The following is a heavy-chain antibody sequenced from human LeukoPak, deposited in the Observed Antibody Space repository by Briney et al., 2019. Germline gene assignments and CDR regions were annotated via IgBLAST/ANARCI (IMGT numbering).Heavy chain of an antibody. Sequence: GGSLRLSCAASGFPFSSYEMNWVRQAPGKGLEWVSYISSSGDGIYYADSVKGRFTVSRDNAKKSLYLHMNSLRDDDTAVYYCARGTGLDYWGQGTLVTVSS. CDR1: GFPFSSYE. V-gene: IGHV3-48*03. D-gene: IGHD1-14*01. CDR3: ARGTGLDY. J-gene: IGHJ4*02. CDR2: ISSSGDGI.